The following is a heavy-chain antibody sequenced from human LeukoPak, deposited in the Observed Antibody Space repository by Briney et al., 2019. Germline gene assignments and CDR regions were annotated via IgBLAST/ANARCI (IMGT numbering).Heavy chain of an antibody. J-gene: IGHJ4*02. CDR1: GGSISSYY. V-gene: IGHV4-59*01. Sequence: SETLSLTCTVFGGSISSYYWSWIRQPPGKGLEWLGYIYYTGITNYNPSLKSRVTISLDTSKNQFSLKLSSVTAADTAVYYCTRGSWWELLGGDYWGQGTLVTVSS. D-gene: IGHD2-15*01. CDR2: IYYTGIT. CDR3: TRGSWWELLGGDY.